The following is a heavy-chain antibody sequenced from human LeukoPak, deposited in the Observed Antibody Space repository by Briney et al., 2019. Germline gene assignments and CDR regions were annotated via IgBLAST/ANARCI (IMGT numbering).Heavy chain of an antibody. CDR3: VRDYPYGSGIVRVEN. J-gene: IGHJ4*02. Sequence: ASVKVSCKASGYTFTDFALHWVRQAPGQSLEWMGWINPGSGDTKSSQKFRDRVTITRDTSANTAYMQLTRLKSEDTAVYYCVRDYPYGSGIVRVENWGQGTLVTVSS. CDR1: GYTFTDFA. CDR2: INPGSGDT. D-gene: IGHD3-10*01. V-gene: IGHV1-3*01.